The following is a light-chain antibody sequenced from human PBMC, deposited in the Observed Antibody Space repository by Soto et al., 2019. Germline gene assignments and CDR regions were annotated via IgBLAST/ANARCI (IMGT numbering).Light chain of an antibody. V-gene: IGKV1-8*01. CDR1: QGIRSY. Sequence: AIRLTQSPSSLSASTGDRVTITCRASQGIRSYLAWYQQHPGKAPKLLIYAASTLQSGVPSRCSGSGSGTDFTLTISCLQSEDFATYYCQQYYSYPPYTFGQGTKLEIK. J-gene: IGKJ2*01. CDR3: QQYYSYPPYT. CDR2: AAS.